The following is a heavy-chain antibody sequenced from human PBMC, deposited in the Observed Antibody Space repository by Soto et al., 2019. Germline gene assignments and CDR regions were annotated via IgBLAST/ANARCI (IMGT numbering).Heavy chain of an antibody. V-gene: IGHV4-59*08. Sequence: SETLSLTCTVSGGSISSYYWSWIRQPPGKGLEWIGYIYYSGSTNYNPSLKSRVTISVDTSKNQFSLKLSSVTAADTAVYYCARHGNSSSPVYYYYLLHGRLGQRDHGHRLL. J-gene: IGHJ6*03. D-gene: IGHD6-6*01. CDR1: GGSISSYY. CDR2: IYYSGST. CDR3: ARHGNSSSPVYYYYLLHGR.